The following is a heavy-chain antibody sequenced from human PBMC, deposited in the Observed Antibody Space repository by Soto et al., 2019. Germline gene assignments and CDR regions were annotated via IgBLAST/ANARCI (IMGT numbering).Heavy chain of an antibody. D-gene: IGHD6-19*01. CDR1: GYAKSRDG. CDR3: ARDRAVAGTRSDY. J-gene: IGHJ4*02. CDR2: ISAYNGNT. Sequence: SVKLYCKASGYAKSRDGISWVSHNPGQGLEWMGWISAYNGNTNYAQKLQGRVTMTTDTSTSTAYMELRSLRSDDTAVYYCARDRAVAGTRSDYWGQGTLVTVS. V-gene: IGHV1-18*04.